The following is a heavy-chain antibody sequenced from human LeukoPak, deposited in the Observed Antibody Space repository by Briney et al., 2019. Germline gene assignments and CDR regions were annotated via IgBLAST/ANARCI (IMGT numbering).Heavy chain of an antibody. V-gene: IGHV3-7*01. CDR1: GFTFSSYA. Sequence: GGSLRLSCAASGFTFSSYAMSWVRQAPGKGLEWVAHIKGDGSDIYYVESVRGRFTISRDNAKESLHLQMNSLRDEDTAVYYCVSWYYGGTSWGQGTLVTVSS. J-gene: IGHJ4*02. CDR3: VSWYYGGTS. CDR2: IKGDGSDI. D-gene: IGHD3-10*01.